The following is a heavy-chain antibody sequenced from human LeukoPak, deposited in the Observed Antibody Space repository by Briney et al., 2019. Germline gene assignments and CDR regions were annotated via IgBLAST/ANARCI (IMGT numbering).Heavy chain of an antibody. CDR1: GFTFSSYA. J-gene: IGHJ4*02. Sequence: GGSLRLSCAASGFTFSSYAMSWVRQAPGKGLEWVSYISSSGNTIDYADSVKGRFTISRDNAKNSLYLQMVSLRAEDTAVYYCARLRGYSYGYGDYWGQGTLVTVSS. CDR3: ARLRGYSYGYGDY. CDR2: ISSSGNTI. D-gene: IGHD5-18*01. V-gene: IGHV3-48*03.